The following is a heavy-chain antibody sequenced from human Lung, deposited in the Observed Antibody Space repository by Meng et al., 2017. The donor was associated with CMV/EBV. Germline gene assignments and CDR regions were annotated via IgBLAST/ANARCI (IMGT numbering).Heavy chain of an antibody. V-gene: IGHV3-20*02. Sequence: GESLKISFAASGFTFDDYGVSWVRQVPGKGLEWVSGINWNGDSTGYADSVKGRFTISRDNAKNSLHPQMNSLRAEDTALYHCARGGSSSWRQGVFDYWGQGTLVTVSS. J-gene: IGHJ4*02. CDR3: ARGGSSSWRQGVFDY. CDR2: INWNGDST. CDR1: GFTFDDYG. D-gene: IGHD6-13*01.